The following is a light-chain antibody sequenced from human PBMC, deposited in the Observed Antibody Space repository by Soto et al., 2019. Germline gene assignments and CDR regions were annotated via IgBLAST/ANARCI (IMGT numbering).Light chain of an antibody. CDR1: SANIGGNS. Sequence: QSVLTQPPSVSAAPGQKVTISCSGSSANIGGNSVSWYQQLPGTAPKLLIYDDNKRPSGIPDRFSGSKSGTSATLGITGFQTGDEADYYCGSWDSSLSAYVFXTGTQVTLL. J-gene: IGLJ1*01. CDR3: GSWDSSLSAYV. V-gene: IGLV1-51*01. CDR2: DDN.